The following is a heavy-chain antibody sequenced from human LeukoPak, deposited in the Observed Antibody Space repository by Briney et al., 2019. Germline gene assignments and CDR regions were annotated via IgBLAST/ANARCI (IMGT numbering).Heavy chain of an antibody. CDR1: GFTFSPYA. D-gene: IGHD2-2*03. J-gene: IGHJ5*02. CDR3: AKDLGSHGYCPTSTCYGYSWFDP. V-gene: IGHV3-23*01. CDR2: ISGSGTRT. Sequence: GGSLRLSCVASGFTFSPYAMTWVRQAPGKGLEWVSAISGSGTRTYYADFVRGRFTISRDNFRNTLYLQMDSLRAEDTAIYYCAKDLGSHGYCPTSTCYGYSWFDPWGQGTLVTVSA.